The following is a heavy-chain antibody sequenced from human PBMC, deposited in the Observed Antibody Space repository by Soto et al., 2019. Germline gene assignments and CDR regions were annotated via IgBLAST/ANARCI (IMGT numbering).Heavy chain of an antibody. D-gene: IGHD3-10*01. CDR2: IWYDGSNK. V-gene: IGHV3-33*01. Sequence: GGSLRLSCAASGFTFSSYGMHWVRQAPGKGLEWVAVIWYDGSNKYYADSVKGRFTISRDNSKNTLYLQMNSLRAEDTAVYYCARAILWFGELLLGGMDVWGQGTTVTVSS. CDR3: ARAILWFGELLLGGMDV. CDR1: GFTFSSYG. J-gene: IGHJ6*02.